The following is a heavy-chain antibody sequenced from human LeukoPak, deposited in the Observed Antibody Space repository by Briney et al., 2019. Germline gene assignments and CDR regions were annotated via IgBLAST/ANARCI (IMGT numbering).Heavy chain of an antibody. D-gene: IGHD5-24*01. Sequence: GGSLRLSCAASGFTFSSYGMHWVRQAPGKGLEWVAFIRYDGTNKYYADSVKGRFTISKDNSKNTLYLQMNSLRAEDTALYYCAKDSQGWLQPNFDYWGQGTLVTVSS. CDR3: AKDSQGWLQPNFDY. V-gene: IGHV3-30*02. CDR2: IRYDGTNK. CDR1: GFTFSSYG. J-gene: IGHJ4*02.